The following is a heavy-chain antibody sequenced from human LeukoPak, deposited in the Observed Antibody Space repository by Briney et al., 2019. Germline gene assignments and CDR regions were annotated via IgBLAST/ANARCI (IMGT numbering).Heavy chain of an antibody. V-gene: IGHV1-2*06. CDR2: INPNSGGT. J-gene: IGHJ5*02. CDR1: GYTFTGYY. Sequence: GASLKVSCKASGYTFTGYYMHWVRQAPGQGLEWMGRINPNSGGTNYAQKFQGRVTMTRDTSISTAYMELSRLRSDDTAVYYCATPGYCSSTSCSNWFDPWGQGTLVTVSS. D-gene: IGHD2-2*01. CDR3: ATPGYCSSTSCSNWFDP.